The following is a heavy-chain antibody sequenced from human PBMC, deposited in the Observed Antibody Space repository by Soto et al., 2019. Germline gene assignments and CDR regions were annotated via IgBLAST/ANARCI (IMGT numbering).Heavy chain of an antibody. V-gene: IGHV3-7*03. D-gene: IGHD6-19*01. CDR3: ARYFRGSGRYFFDY. CDR2: INQDGGGT. Sequence: PGGSLRLSCVASGFTFISSSMGWVRQPPGKGLEWVANINQDGGGTYYVDSVEGRFTISRDNAKDSLYLQMNSLRGEDTAVYYCARYFRGSGRYFFDYWGQGTLVTVSS. J-gene: IGHJ4*02. CDR1: GFTFISSS.